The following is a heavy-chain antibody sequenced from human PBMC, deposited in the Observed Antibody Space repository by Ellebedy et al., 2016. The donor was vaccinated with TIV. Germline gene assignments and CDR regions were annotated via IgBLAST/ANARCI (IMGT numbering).Heavy chain of an antibody. CDR3: ARHYYDSSGYYDY. Sequence: MPSETLSLTCTVSGGSISSYYWSWIRQHPGKGLEWIGYIYYSGSTYYNPSLKSRVTISVDTSKNQFSLKLSSVTAADTAVYYCARHYYDSSGYYDYWGQGTLVTVSS. CDR1: GGSISSYY. D-gene: IGHD3-22*01. J-gene: IGHJ4*02. V-gene: IGHV4-59*08. CDR2: IYYSGST.